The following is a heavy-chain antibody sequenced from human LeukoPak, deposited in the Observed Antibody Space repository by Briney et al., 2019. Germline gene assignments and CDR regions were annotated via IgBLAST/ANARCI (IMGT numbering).Heavy chain of an antibody. Sequence: SVKVSCKASGGTFSSNAISWVRQAPGQGLEWMGGIIPLFGTTKYAQTFQDRVTITTDESTSTAYMELSSLRSDDTAVYFCAGGTWSEVGYFYYYYMDVWGKGTTVTVSS. CDR1: GGTFSSNA. D-gene: IGHD1-1*01. CDR3: AGGTWSEVGYFYYYYMDV. J-gene: IGHJ6*03. V-gene: IGHV1-69*05. CDR2: IIPLFGTT.